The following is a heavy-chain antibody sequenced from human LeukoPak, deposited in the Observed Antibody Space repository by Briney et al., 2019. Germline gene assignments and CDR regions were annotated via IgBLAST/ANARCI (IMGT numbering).Heavy chain of an antibody. D-gene: IGHD3-3*01. CDR3: ARVKRITIFGVVISNWFDP. Sequence: SQTLSLTCSVSGASLSDNNYYWSWIRQHPRTGLEWIGFTYYSGSTYYNPSLKSRVTISVDTSKNQFSLKLSSVTAADTAVYYCARVKRITIFGVVISNWFDPWGQGTLVTVSS. V-gene: IGHV4-31*03. CDR1: GASLSDNNYY. CDR2: TYYSGST. J-gene: IGHJ5*02.